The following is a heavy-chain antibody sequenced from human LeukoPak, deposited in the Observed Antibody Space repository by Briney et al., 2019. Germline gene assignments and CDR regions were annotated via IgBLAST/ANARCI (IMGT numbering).Heavy chain of an antibody. CDR1: GGTFSSYA. CDR2: IIPIFGTA. V-gene: IGHV1-69*05. J-gene: IGHJ3*02. D-gene: IGHD1-26*01. CDR3: ARGGWDDAFDI. Sequence: SVRVSCKASGGTFSSYAISWVGQAPGQGLEWMGRIIPIFGTANYAQKFQGRVTITTDESTSTAYMELSSLRSEDTAVYYCARGGWDDAFDIWGQGTMVTVSS.